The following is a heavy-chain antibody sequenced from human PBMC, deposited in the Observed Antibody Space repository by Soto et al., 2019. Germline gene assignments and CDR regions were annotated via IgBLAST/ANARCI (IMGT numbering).Heavy chain of an antibody. V-gene: IGHV3-66*01. CDR3: ARDPFQVFGY. Sequence: AGGSLRLSCAASGFTVSNNYMSWVRQAPGKGLEWISVIYSDGSTYYADSVKGRFNISRDNSENTMYLQINSLKAEDTAVYYCARDPFQVFGYWGQGTLVTVSS. J-gene: IGHJ4*02. CDR2: IYSDGST. CDR1: GFTVSNNY.